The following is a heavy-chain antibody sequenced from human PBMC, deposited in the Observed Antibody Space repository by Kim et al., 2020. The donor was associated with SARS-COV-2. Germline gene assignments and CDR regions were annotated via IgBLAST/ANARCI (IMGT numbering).Heavy chain of an antibody. CDR2: IYSGGST. D-gene: IGHD3-22*01. Sequence: GGSLRLSCAASGFTVSSNYMSWVRQAPGKGLEWVSVIYSGGSTYYADSVKGRFTISRDNSKNTLYLQMNSLRAEDTAVYYCASSGPSGYYYAFDYWGQGTLVTVSS. CDR3: ASSGPSGYYYAFDY. V-gene: IGHV3-66*01. CDR1: GFTVSSNY. J-gene: IGHJ4*02.